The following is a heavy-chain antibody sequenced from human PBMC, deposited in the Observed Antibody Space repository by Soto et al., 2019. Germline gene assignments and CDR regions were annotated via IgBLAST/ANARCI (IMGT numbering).Heavy chain of an antibody. V-gene: IGHV4-61*01. CDR3: ARAVAGGSSPTDYYYYYGMDV. CDR1: GGSVSSGSYY. CDR2: IYYSGST. Sequence: QVQLQESGPGLVKPSETLSLTCTVSGGSVSSGSYYWSWIRQPPGKGLEWIGYIYYSGSTNYNPSLKSRVTISVDTSKNQCSLKLSSVTAADTAVYYCARAVAGGSSPTDYYYYYGMDVWGQGTTVTVSS. J-gene: IGHJ6*02. D-gene: IGHD6-6*01.